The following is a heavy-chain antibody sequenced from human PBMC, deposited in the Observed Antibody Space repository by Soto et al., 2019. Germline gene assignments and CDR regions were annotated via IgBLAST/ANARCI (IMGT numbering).Heavy chain of an antibody. D-gene: IGHD2-2*01. CDR2: ISGSGDRT. Sequence: GGSLRLSCTASTVTFSNYAMSWVRQAPGKGLEWVSAISGSGDRTFYADSQKGRFTISRDNSKNTLYLQMNSLRVEDTAVYFCAKGFPSSRYYNWFDPWGQGTLVTVSS. J-gene: IGHJ5*02. CDR3: AKGFPSSRYYNWFDP. V-gene: IGHV3-23*01. CDR1: TVTFSNYA.